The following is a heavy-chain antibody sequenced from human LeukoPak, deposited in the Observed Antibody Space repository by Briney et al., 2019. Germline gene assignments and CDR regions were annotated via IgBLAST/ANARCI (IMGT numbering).Heavy chain of an antibody. Sequence: PGGSVRLFCAASGFTFSTYAMKWVRQAPGKGLEWVSSISGTGGRTNYADSVKGRFTISRDNSKNTVNLQMNSLRAEDTAVYYCAKDQGYWGQGTLVTVSS. CDR1: GFTFSTYA. J-gene: IGHJ4*02. CDR3: AKDQGY. CDR2: ISGTGGRT. V-gene: IGHV3-23*01.